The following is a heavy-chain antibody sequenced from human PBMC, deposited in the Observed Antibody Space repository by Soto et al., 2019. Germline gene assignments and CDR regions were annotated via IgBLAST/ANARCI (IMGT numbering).Heavy chain of an antibody. V-gene: IGHV3-30*18. CDR2: ISYDGSNK. Sequence: GGSLRLSCAASGFTFSSYGMHWVRQAPGKGLEWVAVISYDGSNKYYADSVKDRFTISRDNSKNTLYLQMNSLRAEDTALYYWAKELNYGKKGNYFYYFYYMDGWGKGTTVTVSS. J-gene: IGHJ6*03. CDR1: GFTFSSYG. D-gene: IGHD1-7*01. CDR3: AKELNYGKKGNYFYYFYYMDG.